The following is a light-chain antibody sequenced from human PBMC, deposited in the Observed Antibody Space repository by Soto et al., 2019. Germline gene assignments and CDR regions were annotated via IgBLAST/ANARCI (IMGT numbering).Light chain of an antibody. J-gene: IGLJ2*01. CDR2: DVH. V-gene: IGLV1-51*01. Sequence: QSVLTQPPSMSAAPGQKVTITCFGSGSNVGSNYVSWFRQLPGTAPKLLIYDVHNRPSGISARFSGSKSGNTASLTISGLQPEDTALYYCCSYTRSGTLSFGGGTKVTVL. CDR1: GSNVGSNY. CDR3: CSYTRSGTLS.